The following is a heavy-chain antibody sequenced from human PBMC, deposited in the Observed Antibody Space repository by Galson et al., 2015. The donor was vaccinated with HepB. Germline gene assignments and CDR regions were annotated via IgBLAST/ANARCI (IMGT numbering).Heavy chain of an antibody. Sequence: SLRLSCAASGFTFNTYGMHWVRQAPGKGLEWVAVIWYDGSNKYCEDSVKGRFTISRDNSKNTLYLQMSSLRAEDTAVYYCARVFQSEGGYSGSYYGAFDIWGQGTMVTVSS. J-gene: IGHJ3*02. CDR1: GFTFNTYG. CDR2: IWYDGSNK. CDR3: ARVFQSEGGYSGSYYGAFDI. V-gene: IGHV3-33*01. D-gene: IGHD1-26*01.